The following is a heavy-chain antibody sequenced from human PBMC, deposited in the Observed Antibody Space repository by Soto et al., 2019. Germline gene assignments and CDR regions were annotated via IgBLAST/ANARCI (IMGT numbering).Heavy chain of an antibody. Sequence: PGGSLRLSCAASGFTFSSYAMSWVRQAPGKGLEWVSAISGSGGSTYYADSVKGRFTISRDNSKNTLYLQMNSLRAEDTAVYYCATRSVVVPAWKVYYFDYWGQGTLVTVSS. CDR1: GFTFSSYA. CDR3: ATRSVVVPAWKVYYFDY. D-gene: IGHD2-2*01. CDR2: ISGSGGST. V-gene: IGHV3-23*01. J-gene: IGHJ4*02.